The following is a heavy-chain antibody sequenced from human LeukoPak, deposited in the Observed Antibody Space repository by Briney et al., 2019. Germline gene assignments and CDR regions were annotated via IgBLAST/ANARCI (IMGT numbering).Heavy chain of an antibody. CDR3: ARENTGSYREFDY. CDR2: IYSGGST. V-gene: IGHV4-4*07. J-gene: IGHJ4*02. CDR1: GGSISSYY. Sequence: PSETLSLTCTVSGGSISSYYWSWIRQPAGKGLEWIGRIYSGGSTNYNPSLKSRVTMSVDSSNNQFSLKLSSVAAADTAVFYCARENTGSYREFDYWGQGTLVTVS. D-gene: IGHD1-26*01.